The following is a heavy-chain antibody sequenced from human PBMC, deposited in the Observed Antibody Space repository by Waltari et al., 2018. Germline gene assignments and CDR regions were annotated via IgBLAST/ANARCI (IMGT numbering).Heavy chain of an antibody. CDR2: INWNGGST. CDR3: ARDAGRERPQPHYFDY. D-gene: IGHD1-26*01. J-gene: IGHJ4*02. CDR1: GFTFDDYG. V-gene: IGHV3-20*04. Sequence: EVQLVESGGGVVRPGGSLRLSCAASGFTFDDYGLSWVRHAPGKGLEWVSGINWNGGSTGYADAVKGRFTISRDNAKNSLYLQMNSLRAEDTALYYCARDAGRERPQPHYFDYWGQGTLVTVSS.